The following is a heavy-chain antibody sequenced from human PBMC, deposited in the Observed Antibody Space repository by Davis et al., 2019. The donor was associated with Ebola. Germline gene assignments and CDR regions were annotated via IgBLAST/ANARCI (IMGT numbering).Heavy chain of an antibody. CDR1: GFTFSDYA. J-gene: IGHJ4*02. V-gene: IGHV3-30-3*01. CDR3: ASRRAGSYYANS. CDR2: ISYDGSNK. Sequence: GESLKISCAASGFTFSDYAMHWVRQAPGKGLEWVAVISYDGSNKYYTDSVKGRFTISRDNSEDKLYLQLGSPRAEDTAVYYCASRRAGSYYANSWGQGTLVTVSS. D-gene: IGHD1-26*01.